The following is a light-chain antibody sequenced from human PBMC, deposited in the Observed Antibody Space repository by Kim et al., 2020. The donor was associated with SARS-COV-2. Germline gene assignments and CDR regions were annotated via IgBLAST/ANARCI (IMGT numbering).Light chain of an antibody. V-gene: IGLV6-57*01. J-gene: IGLJ3*02. CDR2: EDD. CDR1: SGRIDSYY. Sequence: GKPVTISCTRSSGRIDSYYVQWYQLRPGSSPTTLIYEDDHRPSGVPDRFSGSIDLSSNSASLTISGLRSEDEADYYCQSYDSSNQVFGGGTQLTVL. CDR3: QSYDSSNQV.